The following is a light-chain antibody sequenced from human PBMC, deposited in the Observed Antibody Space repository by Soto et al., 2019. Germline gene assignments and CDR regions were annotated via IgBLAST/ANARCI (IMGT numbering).Light chain of an antibody. CDR2: DAS. Sequence: EIVLTQSPATLSLSPGERATLSCRASQSVSSYLAWYQLKPGQAPRLLIYDASNKATGIPARFSGSGSGTDFTLTISSLEPEEFAVYYCQHRSNWPIAFGQGTRLEIK. J-gene: IGKJ5*01. CDR3: QHRSNWPIA. CDR1: QSVSSY. V-gene: IGKV3-11*01.